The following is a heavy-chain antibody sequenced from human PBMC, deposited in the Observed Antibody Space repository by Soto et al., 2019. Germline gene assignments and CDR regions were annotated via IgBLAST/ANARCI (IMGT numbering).Heavy chain of an antibody. V-gene: IGHV4-30-4*01. CDR3: ARDPRYSGSYYGFDY. Sequence: QVQLQESGPGLVKPSQTLSLTCTVSGGSISCGDYYWSWIRQPPGKGLEWIGYIYYSGSTYYNPSLKSRVTISVDTSKNQFSLKLSSVTAADTAVYYCARDPRYSGSYYGFDYWGQGTLVTVSS. CDR2: IYYSGST. J-gene: IGHJ4*02. D-gene: IGHD1-26*01. CDR1: GGSISCGDYY.